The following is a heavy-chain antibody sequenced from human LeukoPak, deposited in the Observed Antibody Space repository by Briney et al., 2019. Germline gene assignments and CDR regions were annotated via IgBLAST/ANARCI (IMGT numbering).Heavy chain of an antibody. J-gene: IGHJ3*02. CDR2: IYPGDYDT. V-gene: IGHV5-51*01. CDR1: GYSFTSYW. Sequence: GESLKISCKGSGYSFTSYWIGWVRQMPGKGLEWMGIIYPGDYDTRYSPSFQGQVTISADKSISTAYLQWISLKASDTAMYYCARRPSWDAFDIWGQGTMVTVSS. CDR3: ARRPSWDAFDI.